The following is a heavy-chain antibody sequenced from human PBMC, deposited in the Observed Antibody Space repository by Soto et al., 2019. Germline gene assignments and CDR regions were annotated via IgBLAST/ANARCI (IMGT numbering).Heavy chain of an antibody. V-gene: IGHV4-61*01. CDR3: ARDRGTYGDYDLDY. CDR1: GGPVNSGSYF. D-gene: IGHD4-17*01. Sequence: SETLSLTCTVSGGPVNSGSYFWSWIRQPPGKRLEWIGYIYNGGSTNYNPSLKSRVSISIDTSKNQFSLKMSSVTAADTAIYYCARDRGTYGDYDLDYWGQGTQVTVSS. CDR2: IYNGGST. J-gene: IGHJ4*02.